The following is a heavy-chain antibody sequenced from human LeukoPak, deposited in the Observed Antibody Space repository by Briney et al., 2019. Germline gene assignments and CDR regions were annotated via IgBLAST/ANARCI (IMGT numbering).Heavy chain of an antibody. D-gene: IGHD3-10*01. CDR3: ARRGGTMEHFGY. CDR1: GGSISSYY. CDR2: IYYSGST. Sequence: SETLSLTCTVSGGSISSYYWSWIRQPPGKGLEWIGYIYYSGSTNYNPSLKSRVTISVDTSKNQFSLKLSSVTAADTAVYYCARRGGTMEHFGYWGQGTLVTVSS. V-gene: IGHV4-59*01. J-gene: IGHJ4*02.